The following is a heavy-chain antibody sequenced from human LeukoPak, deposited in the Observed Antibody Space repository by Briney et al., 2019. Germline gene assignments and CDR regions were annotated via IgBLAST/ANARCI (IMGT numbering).Heavy chain of an antibody. CDR2: ISSSSSYI. D-gene: IGHD1-7*01. J-gene: IGHJ4*02. CDR3: ARDQLELLSGDY. V-gene: IGHV3-21*01. CDR1: GFTFSSYS. Sequence: GGSLRLSCAASGFTFSSYSMNWVRQAPGKGLEWVSSISSSSSYIYYADSVKGRFTISRDNAKNSLYLQMNSLRAGDTAVYYCARDQLELLSGDYWGQGTLVTVSS.